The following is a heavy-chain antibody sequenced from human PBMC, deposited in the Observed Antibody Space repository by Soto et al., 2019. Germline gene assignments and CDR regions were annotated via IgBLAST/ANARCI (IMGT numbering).Heavy chain of an antibody. CDR2: VYYTGST. D-gene: IGHD3-10*02. CDR3: ARHVFGGFFYGMDV. CDR1: GGSISSRSYY. J-gene: IGHJ6*02. V-gene: IGHV4-39*01. Sequence: QTLSLTCSVAGGSISSRSYYWGWIRQPPGKGLEWIGSVYYTGSTYYNPSLKSRVAIAVEMSKTQCSLKLSSVTAADTALYYCARHVFGGFFYGMDVWGQGTTVTATS.